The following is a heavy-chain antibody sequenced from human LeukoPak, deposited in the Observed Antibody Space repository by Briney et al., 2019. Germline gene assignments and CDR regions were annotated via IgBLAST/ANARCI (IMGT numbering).Heavy chain of an antibody. V-gene: IGHV4-59*01. D-gene: IGHD1-26*01. CDR2: IYYSGST. J-gene: IGHJ4*02. CDR1: GGSISSYY. Sequence: SETLSLTCTVSGGSISSYYWSWIRQPPGKGLEWIGYIYYSGSTNYNPSLKSRVTISVDTSKNQFSLKLSSVTAADTAVYYCARAGRVGATVYFDYWGQGTLVTVSS. CDR3: ARAGRVGATVYFDY.